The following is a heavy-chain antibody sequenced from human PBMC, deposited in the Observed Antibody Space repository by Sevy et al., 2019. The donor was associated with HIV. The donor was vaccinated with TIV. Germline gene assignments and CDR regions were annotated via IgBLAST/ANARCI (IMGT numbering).Heavy chain of an antibody. Sequence: ASVKVSCKASGYTFTNYAISWVRQAPGQGLEWMGWISAYNGNTYYAQKLQGRVTMTTDTSTSTAYMELMSLRSDDTAVYYCAGHGDYLLHYGGNDQFYYAFCMDVWGKGTTVTVSS. D-gene: IGHD4-17*01. V-gene: IGHV1-18*01. CDR2: ISAYNGNT. CDR1: GYTFTNYA. CDR3: AGHGDYLLHYGGNDQFYYAFCMDV. J-gene: IGHJ6*03.